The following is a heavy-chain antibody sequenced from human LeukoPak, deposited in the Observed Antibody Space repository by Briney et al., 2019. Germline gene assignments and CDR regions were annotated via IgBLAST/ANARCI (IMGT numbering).Heavy chain of an antibody. V-gene: IGHV3-53*01. Sequence: PGGSLRLSCAASGFTVSSNYMSWVRQAPGKGLEWVSVIYAGGTTYYADSVKGRFTISRDNAKNSLYLQMNSLRAEDTAVYYCAEPGITMIGGVWGKGTTVTISS. CDR1: GFTVSSNY. CDR2: IYAGGTT. CDR3: AEPGITMIGGV. D-gene: IGHD3-10*02. J-gene: IGHJ6*04.